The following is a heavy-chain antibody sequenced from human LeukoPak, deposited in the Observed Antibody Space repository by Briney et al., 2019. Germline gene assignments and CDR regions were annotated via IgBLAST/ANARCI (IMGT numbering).Heavy chain of an antibody. D-gene: IGHD3-10*01. Sequence: GGSLRLSCAASGFTFSNAWMSWVRQAPGKGLEWVGRIKSKTDGGTTDYAAPVKGRFTISRDDSKNTLYLQMNSLKTEDTAVYYCARLWFGDPYYFDYWGQGTLVTVSS. J-gene: IGHJ4*02. CDR3: ARLWFGDPYYFDY. CDR2: IKSKTDGGTT. V-gene: IGHV3-15*01. CDR1: GFTFSNAW.